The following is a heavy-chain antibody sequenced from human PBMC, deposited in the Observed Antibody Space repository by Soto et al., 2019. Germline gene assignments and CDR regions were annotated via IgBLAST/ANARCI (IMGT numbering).Heavy chain of an antibody. CDR2: ISGSGGST. CDR3: AKGALRYFDWLSTAMDV. Sequence: GSLRLSCAASGFTFSSYAMSWVRQAPGKGLEWVSAISGSGGSTYYADSVKGRFTISRDNSKNTLYLQMNSLRAEDTAVYYCAKGALRYFDWLSTAMDVWGQGTTVTV. CDR1: GFTFSSYA. V-gene: IGHV3-23*01. D-gene: IGHD3-9*01. J-gene: IGHJ6*02.